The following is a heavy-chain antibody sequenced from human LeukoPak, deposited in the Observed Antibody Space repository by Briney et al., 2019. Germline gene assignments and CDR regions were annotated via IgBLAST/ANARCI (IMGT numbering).Heavy chain of an antibody. CDR3: ARGYCSSTSCSPFDP. CDR1: GYSFTNYW. V-gene: IGHV5-51*01. Sequence: GESLKISCKASGYSFTNYWIGWVRQMPGKGLEWMGIIYPGDSDTRYSPSFQGQVTISADKSISTAYLQWSSLKASDTAMYYCARGYCSSTSCSPFDPWGQGTLVTVSS. D-gene: IGHD2-2*01. CDR2: IYPGDSDT. J-gene: IGHJ5*02.